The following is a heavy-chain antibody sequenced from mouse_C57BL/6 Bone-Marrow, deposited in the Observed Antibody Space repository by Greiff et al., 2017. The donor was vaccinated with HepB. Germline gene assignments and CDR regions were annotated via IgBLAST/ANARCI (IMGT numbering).Heavy chain of an antibody. V-gene: IGHV1-64*01. Sequence: QVQLQQSGAELVKPGASVKLSCKASGYTFTSYWMHWVKQRPGQGLEWIGMIHPNSGSTNYNEKFKSKATLTVDKSSSTAYMQLSSLTSEDSAVYYCARRAITTVVAPYAMDYWGQGTSVTVSS. CDR3: ARRAITTVVAPYAMDY. J-gene: IGHJ4*01. D-gene: IGHD1-1*01. CDR2: IHPNSGST. CDR1: GYTFTSYW.